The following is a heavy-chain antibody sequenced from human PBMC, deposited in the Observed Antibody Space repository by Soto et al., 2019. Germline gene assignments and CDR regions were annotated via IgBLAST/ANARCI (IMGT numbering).Heavy chain of an antibody. CDR2: MNPNSGNT. Sequence: GASVKVSCKASGYSFSDYDINWGRQATGQGPEWMGWMNPNSGNTGYAQKFQGRVTMTRNTSINTAYMELSSLGSEDTAVYYCARQNRYNWNDEGWFDPWGQGTLVTVSS. CDR3: ARQNRYNWNDEGWFDP. CDR1: GYSFSDYD. V-gene: IGHV1-8*01. J-gene: IGHJ5*02. D-gene: IGHD1-20*01.